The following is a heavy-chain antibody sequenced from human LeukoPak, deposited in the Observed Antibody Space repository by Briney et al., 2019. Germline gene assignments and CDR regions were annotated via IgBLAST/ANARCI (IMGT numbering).Heavy chain of an antibody. CDR2: IYTSGNT. D-gene: IGHD4-17*01. CDR3: ATYFYGDYATRYFDF. V-gene: IGHV4-4*07. Sequence: SQTMSLTCTVSGGSISSYYWSWIRQPAGKGLEWIGRIYTSGNTNYNPSLKSRVTMSVDTSKNQFSLKLSSVTAADTAVYYCATYFYGDYATRYFDFWGQGTLVTVPS. J-gene: IGHJ4*02. CDR1: GGSISSYY.